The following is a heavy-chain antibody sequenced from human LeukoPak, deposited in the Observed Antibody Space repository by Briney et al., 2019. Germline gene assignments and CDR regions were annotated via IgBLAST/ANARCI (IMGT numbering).Heavy chain of an antibody. D-gene: IGHD3-10*01. CDR3: ARDLKGKFDY. Sequence: PGGSLRLSCAASGFTFSSYSMNWVRQAPGKGLEWVSSISSSSSYIYYADSVKGRFTISRDNARNSLYLQMNSLRAEDTAVYYCARDLKGKFDYWGQGTLVTVSS. V-gene: IGHV3-21*01. J-gene: IGHJ4*02. CDR1: GFTFSSYS. CDR2: ISSSSSYI.